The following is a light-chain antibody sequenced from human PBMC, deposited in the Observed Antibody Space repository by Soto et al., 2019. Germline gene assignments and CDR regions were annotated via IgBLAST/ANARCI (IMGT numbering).Light chain of an antibody. Sequence: EIVLTQSPGTLSLSPGERATLSCRASQSVYNTYLGWYQQKPGQAPRLLINGASSRTTGTPDRFNGGGSGTEFPLTIRSLEPEDFAVYYCQQYGSSPATFGQGTKVEF. V-gene: IGKV3-20*01. CDR3: QQYGSSPAT. CDR1: QSVYNTY. CDR2: GAS. J-gene: IGKJ2*01.